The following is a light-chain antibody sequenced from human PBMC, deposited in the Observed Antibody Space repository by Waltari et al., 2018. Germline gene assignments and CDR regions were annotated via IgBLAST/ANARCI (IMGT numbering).Light chain of an antibody. V-gene: IGLV1-40*01. Sequence: QSVLTQPPSVSGAPGQTVTISCAGSGSNLGDGFDVHWYQQVPGTAPKLLINHNTNRPSGVPERFSGSKSGTSASLAITGLQAEDEADYYCQSYDDSLSGGVFGGGTKLTVL. CDR2: HNT. CDR3: QSYDDSLSGGV. CDR1: GSNLGDGFD. J-gene: IGLJ3*02.